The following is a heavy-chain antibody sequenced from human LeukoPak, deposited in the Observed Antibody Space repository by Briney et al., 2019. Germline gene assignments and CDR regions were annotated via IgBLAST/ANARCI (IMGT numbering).Heavy chain of an antibody. V-gene: IGHV3-7*01. Sequence: GGSLRLSCAASGFTFSRYWMSWVRQAPGKGLEWVANIKQDGSEKYYVDSVKGRFTISRDNAKNSLYLQMNSLRAEDTAVYYCARAESSWYNYFDYWGQGTLVTVSS. J-gene: IGHJ4*02. CDR3: ARAESSWYNYFDY. CDR1: GFTFSRYW. CDR2: IKQDGSEK. D-gene: IGHD6-13*01.